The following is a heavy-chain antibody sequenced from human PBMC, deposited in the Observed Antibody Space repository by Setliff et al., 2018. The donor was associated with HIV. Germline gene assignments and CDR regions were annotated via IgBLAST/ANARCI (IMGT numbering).Heavy chain of an antibody. CDR1: GFTFSSYC. V-gene: IGHV3-53*01. J-gene: IGHJ4*02. Sequence: PGGSLRLSCVASGFTFSSYCMDWFRQAPGKGLEWVSVIYSGGSTYYADSVKGRFTISRDNSKNTLYLQMNSLRAEDTAVYYCAKGFSRIVAVISDYWGLGTLVTVSS. CDR3: AKGFSRIVAVISDY. D-gene: IGHD3-22*01. CDR2: IYSGGST.